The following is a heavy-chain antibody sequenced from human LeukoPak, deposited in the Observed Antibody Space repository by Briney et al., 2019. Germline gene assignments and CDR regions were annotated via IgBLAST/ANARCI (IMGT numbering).Heavy chain of an antibody. Sequence: SETLSLTCAVYGGSFSGYYWSWIRQPPGKGLEWIGEINHSGSTNYNTSLKSRVTISVETSKKQFSLKLSSVTAADTAVYYCARDGHQFGEVDYWGQGTLVTVSS. CDR2: INHSGST. D-gene: IGHD3-10*01. CDR1: GGSFSGYY. CDR3: ARDGHQFGEVDY. V-gene: IGHV4-34*01. J-gene: IGHJ4*02.